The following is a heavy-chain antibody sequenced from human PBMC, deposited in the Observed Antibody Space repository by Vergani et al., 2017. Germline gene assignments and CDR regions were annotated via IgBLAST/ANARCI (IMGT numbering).Heavy chain of an antibody. V-gene: IGHV3-33*01. Sequence: QVQLVESGGGVVQPGRSLRLSCAASGFTFSSYGMHWVRQAPGKGLEWVAVIWYDGSNKYYADSVKGRFTISRDNSKNTLYLQMNSLRAEDTAVYYWARDWDPAGYCSGGSCSSPLFDPWGQGTLVTVSS. CDR3: ARDWDPAGYCSGGSCSSPLFDP. CDR2: IWYDGSNK. D-gene: IGHD2-15*01. J-gene: IGHJ5*02. CDR1: GFTFSSYG.